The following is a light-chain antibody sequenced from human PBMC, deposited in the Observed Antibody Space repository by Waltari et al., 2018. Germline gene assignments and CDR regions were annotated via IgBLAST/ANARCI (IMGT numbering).Light chain of an antibody. J-gene: IGKJ2*01. V-gene: IGKV1-39*01. Sequence: DIQMTQSPSSLSASVGDRVTITCRASQSIGNYLNWYQQKPGKAPSLLMFHVSSLQLGVPSRFSGSVSGTLFSLTISSLQPEDFATYYCHQTYHTPYTFGQGTKLEIK. CDR2: HVS. CDR3: HQTYHTPYT. CDR1: QSIGNY.